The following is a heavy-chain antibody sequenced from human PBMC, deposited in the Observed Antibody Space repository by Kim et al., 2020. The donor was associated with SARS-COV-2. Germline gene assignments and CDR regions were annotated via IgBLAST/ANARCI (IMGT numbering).Heavy chain of an antibody. CDR3: AKDSHYYGSGGGYYFDY. J-gene: IGHJ4*02. CDR1: GFTFSSYG. V-gene: IGHV3-30*18. CDR2: ISYDGSNK. D-gene: IGHD3-10*01. Sequence: GGSLRLSCAASGFTFSSYGMHWVRQAPGKGLEWVAVISYDGSNKYYADSVKGRFTISRDNSKNTLYLQMNSLRAEDTAVYYCAKDSHYYGSGGGYYFDYWGQGTLVTVSS.